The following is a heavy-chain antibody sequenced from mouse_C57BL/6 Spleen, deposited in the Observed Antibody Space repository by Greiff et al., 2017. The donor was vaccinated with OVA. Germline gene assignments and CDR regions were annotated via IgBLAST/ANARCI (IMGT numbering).Heavy chain of an antibody. Sequence: QVQLKESGAELAKPGASVKLSCKASGYTFTSYWMHWVKQRPGQGLEWIGYINPSSGYTKYNQKFKDKATLTADKSSSTAYMQLSSLTYEDSAVYYCASGSYDYAMDYWGQGTSVTVSS. CDR3: ASGSYDYAMDY. V-gene: IGHV1-7*01. CDR1: GYTFTSYW. CDR2: INPSSGYT. J-gene: IGHJ4*01. D-gene: IGHD1-1*02.